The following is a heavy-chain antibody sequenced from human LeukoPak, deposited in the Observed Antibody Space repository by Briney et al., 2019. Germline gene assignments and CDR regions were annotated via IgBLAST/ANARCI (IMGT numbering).Heavy chain of an antibody. D-gene: IGHD5-18*01. V-gene: IGHV1-2*02. CDR2: INPNSGGT. CDR3: ARDRWRGGYSYGYSC. CDR1: GYTFTGYY. J-gene: IGHJ4*02. Sequence: ASVKVSCKASGYTFTGYYMHWVRQAPGQGLEWMGWINPNSGGTNYAQKFQGRVTMTRDTSISTAYIELSRLRSDDTAVYYCARDRWRGGYSYGYSCWGQGTLVTVSS.